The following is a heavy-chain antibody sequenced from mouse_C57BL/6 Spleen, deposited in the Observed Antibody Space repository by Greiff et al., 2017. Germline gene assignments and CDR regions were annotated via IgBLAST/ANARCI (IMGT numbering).Heavy chain of an antibody. CDR2: ISSGSSTI. D-gene: IGHD2-3*01. V-gene: IGHV5-17*01. Sequence: EVMLVESGGGLVKPGGSLKLSCAASGFTFSDYGMHWVRQAPEKGLEWVAYISSGSSTIYYADTVKGRFTISRDNAKNTLFLQLTSLRSEDTAMXYCAKGKIYDGLDFDYWGQGTTLTVSS. J-gene: IGHJ2*01. CDR1: GFTFSDYG. CDR3: AKGKIYDGLDFDY.